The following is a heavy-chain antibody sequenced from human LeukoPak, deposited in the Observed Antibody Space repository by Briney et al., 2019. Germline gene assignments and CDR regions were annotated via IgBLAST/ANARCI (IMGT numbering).Heavy chain of an antibody. CDR2: ISYDGSNK. J-gene: IGHJ4*02. V-gene: IGHV3-30-3*01. Sequence: GGSLRLSCAASGFTFSSYAMSWVRQAPGKGLEWVAVISYDGSNKYYADSVKGRFTISRDNSKNTLYLQMNSLRAEDTAVYYCARDPEWELLLDYWGQGTLVTVSS. CDR3: ARDPEWELLLDY. D-gene: IGHD1-26*01. CDR1: GFTFSSYA.